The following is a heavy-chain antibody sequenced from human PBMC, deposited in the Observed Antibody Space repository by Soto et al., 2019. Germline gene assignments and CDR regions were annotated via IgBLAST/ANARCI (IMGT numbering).Heavy chain of an antibody. CDR2: IYYSGST. D-gene: IGHD6-13*01. V-gene: IGHV4-39*01. J-gene: IGHJ4*01. CDR3: ARLRIAAAGTPDY. CDR1: GGSISSSSYY. Sequence: SETLSLTCTVSGGSISSSSYYWGWIRQPPGKGLEWIGSIYYSGSTYYNPSLKSRVTISVDTSKNQFSLKLSSVTAADTAVYYCARLRIAAAGTPDYWGQGTLVTVSS.